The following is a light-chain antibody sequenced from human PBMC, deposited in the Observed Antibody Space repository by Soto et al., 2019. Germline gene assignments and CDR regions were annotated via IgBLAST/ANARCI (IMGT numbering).Light chain of an antibody. J-gene: IGLJ2*01. CDR1: SGSIASNY. V-gene: IGLV6-57*04. CDR3: QSYDSSIHVV. Sequence: NFMLTQPHSVSESPGKTVTISCTRSSGSIASNYVQWYQQRPGSAPTTVIYEDNQRPSGVPDRFSGSIDSSSNSASLTISGLKTEDGADYSCQSYDSSIHVVFGGGTKVPVL. CDR2: EDN.